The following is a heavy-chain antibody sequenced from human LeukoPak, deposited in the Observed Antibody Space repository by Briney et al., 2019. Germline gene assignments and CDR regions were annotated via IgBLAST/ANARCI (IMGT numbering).Heavy chain of an antibody. V-gene: IGHV3-53*01. D-gene: IGHD6-13*01. CDR3: ARVIAAAGIDY. J-gene: IGHJ4*02. Sequence: GGSLRLSCEASGFTVSSNYMSWVRQAPGKGLEWVSVIYSGGSTYYADSVKGRFTISRDNSKNTLYLQMNSLRAEDTAVYYCARVIAAAGIDYWGQGTLVTVSS. CDR1: GFTVSSNY. CDR2: IYSGGST.